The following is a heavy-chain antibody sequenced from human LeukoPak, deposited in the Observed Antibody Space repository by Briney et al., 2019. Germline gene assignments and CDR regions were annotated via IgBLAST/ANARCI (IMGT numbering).Heavy chain of an antibody. CDR3: ARHPDCTRTSCYVDYYGMDV. J-gene: IGHJ6*02. CDR2: INPGDSDT. V-gene: IGHV5-51*01. Sequence: GESLKISCKGSGYRFTSYWIGWVRQMPGKGLEWMGIINPGDSDTRYSPSFQGQVTISADKSVSTAYLQWSSLKASDTAMYYCARHPDCTRTSCYVDYYGMDVWGQGTTVTVSS. D-gene: IGHD2-2*01. CDR1: GYRFTSYW.